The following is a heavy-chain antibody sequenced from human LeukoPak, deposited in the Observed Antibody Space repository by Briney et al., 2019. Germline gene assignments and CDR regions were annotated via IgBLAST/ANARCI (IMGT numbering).Heavy chain of an antibody. CDR2: SYTSGST. J-gene: IGHJ5*02. V-gene: IGHV4-61*02. CDR1: GGSINSDSYQ. D-gene: IGHD1-26*01. CDR3: ARGRGGTYYWYDP. Sequence: SQTLSLTCTVSGGSINSDSYQWSWIRQPAGKGMEWIGRSYTSGSTNYNPSLKNRATISVNTSKNQFSLKLTSVTAADTAVYYCARGRGGTYYWYDPWGPGNPGHRLL.